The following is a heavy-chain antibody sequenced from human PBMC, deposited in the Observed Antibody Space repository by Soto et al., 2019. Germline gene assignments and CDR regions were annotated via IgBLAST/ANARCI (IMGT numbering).Heavy chain of an antibody. Sequence: SETLSLTCAVYGGSFSGHSWTWIRQSPGKGLEWIGDINHSGRVNYSPSLKSRVTISLDTSKNQFSLTLSAVTAADTAMYYCSTRAYDTNGYYRFDPWGQGTLVT. J-gene: IGHJ5*01. CDR2: INHSGRV. D-gene: IGHD3-22*01. CDR3: STRAYDTNGYYRFDP. V-gene: IGHV4-34*01. CDR1: GGSFSGHS.